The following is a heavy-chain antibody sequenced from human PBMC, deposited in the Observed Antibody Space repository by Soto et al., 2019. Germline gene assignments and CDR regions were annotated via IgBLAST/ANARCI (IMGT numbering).Heavy chain of an antibody. Sequence: SETLSLTCAVYGGSFSGHSWTWIRQSPGKGLEWIGDINHSGRVNYSPSLKSRVTISLDTSKNQFSLTLSAVTAADTAMYYCSTRAYDTNGYYRFDPWGQGTLVT. J-gene: IGHJ5*01. CDR2: INHSGRV. D-gene: IGHD3-22*01. CDR3: STRAYDTNGYYRFDP. V-gene: IGHV4-34*01. CDR1: GGSFSGHS.